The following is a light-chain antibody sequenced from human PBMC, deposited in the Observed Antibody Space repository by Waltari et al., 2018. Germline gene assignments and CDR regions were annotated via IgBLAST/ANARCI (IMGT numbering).Light chain of an antibody. CDR1: QNISRW. Sequence: DIQMTQSPSTLSASVGDRVTITCRASQNISRWLAWYQQKPGKAPNLLIYKTSSLQSGVPSRFNGSESGTEFTLTISSLQPEDFATYYCQQYNTYSLWAFGQGTKVEIK. J-gene: IGKJ1*01. CDR2: KTS. CDR3: QQYNTYSLWA. V-gene: IGKV1-5*03.